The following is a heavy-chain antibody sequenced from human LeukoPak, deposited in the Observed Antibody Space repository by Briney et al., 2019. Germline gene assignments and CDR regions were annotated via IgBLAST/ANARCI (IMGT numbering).Heavy chain of an antibody. D-gene: IGHD3-10*01. CDR3: ARERHGSGERGTNWFDP. V-gene: IGHV1-2*02. J-gene: IGHJ5*02. CDR2: INPNSGGT. CDR1: GYTFTGYY. Sequence: ASVKVSCKASGYTFTGYYMHWVRQAPGQGLEWMGWINPNSGGTNYAQKFQGRVTVTRDTSISTAYMELSRLRSDDTAVYYCARERHGSGERGTNWFDPWGQGTLVTVSS.